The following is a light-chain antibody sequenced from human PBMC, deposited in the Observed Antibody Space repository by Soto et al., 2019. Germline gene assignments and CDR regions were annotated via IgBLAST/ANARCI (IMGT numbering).Light chain of an antibody. V-gene: IGKV3-15*01. J-gene: IGKJ1*01. CDR2: GAS. Sequence: EIVMTQSPATLSLSPGERATLSCRASQSVSSNLAWYQQKPGQAPRLLIYGASTRATGIPARFSGSGSGTEFTLTISSLQSEDFAVYCWQQYNNWPPWTFGQGTKVEIK. CDR1: QSVSSN. CDR3: QQYNNWPPWT.